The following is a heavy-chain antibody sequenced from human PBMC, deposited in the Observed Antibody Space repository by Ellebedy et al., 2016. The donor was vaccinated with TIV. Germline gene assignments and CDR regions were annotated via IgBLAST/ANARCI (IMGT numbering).Heavy chain of an antibody. Sequence: MPSETLSLTCTVSRGSISSYYWSWIRQPPGKGLEWIGYIYYSGGTNYNPSLKSRVTISVDTSKNQLSLNLSSVTAADTAVYYCARDLTTVTFHGMDVWGQGTTVTVSS. V-gene: IGHV4-59*12. D-gene: IGHD4-17*01. CDR3: ARDLTTVTFHGMDV. CDR2: IYYSGGT. CDR1: RGSISSYY. J-gene: IGHJ6*02.